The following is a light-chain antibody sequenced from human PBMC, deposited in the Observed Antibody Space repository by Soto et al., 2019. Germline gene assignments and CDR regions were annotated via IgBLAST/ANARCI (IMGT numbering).Light chain of an antibody. CDR2: SAS. J-gene: IGKJ5*01. CDR1: QNIIRH. Sequence: DIQMTQSRSSLSASVGDGLTITCRASQNIIRHLNWYEHKPRRPPMLLIYSASTLQSGGPSRFTGSRSWREVTLTISSLPPEEFLTDYCQHRYSMPIAFGQGTRLENK. CDR3: QHRYSMPIA. V-gene: IGKV1-39*01.